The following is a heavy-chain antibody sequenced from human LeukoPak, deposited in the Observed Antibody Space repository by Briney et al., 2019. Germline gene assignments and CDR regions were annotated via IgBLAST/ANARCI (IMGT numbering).Heavy chain of an antibody. Sequence: PGRSLRLSCAASGFTFSSYGMHWVRQAPGKGLEWVAVISYDGSNKYYADSVKGRFTISRDNSKNTLYLQMNSLRAEAAAVYSCFTLNDSPYWYQGMDVWGQGTTVTVS. CDR1: GFTFSSYG. V-gene: IGHV3-30*03. CDR2: ISYDGSNK. CDR3: FTLNDSPYWYQGMDV. J-gene: IGHJ6*02. D-gene: IGHD2-2*01.